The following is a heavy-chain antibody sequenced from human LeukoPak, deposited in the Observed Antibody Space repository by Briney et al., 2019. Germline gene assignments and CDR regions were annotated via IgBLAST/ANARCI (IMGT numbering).Heavy chain of an antibody. J-gene: IGHJ4*02. CDR2: IIPIFGTA. V-gene: IGHV1-69*13. Sequence: ASVKVSCKASGYTFTSYYMHWVRQAPGQGLEWMGGIIPIFGTANYAQKFQGRVTITADESTSTAYMELSSLRSEDTAVYYCARDHAYGDYVDYWGQGTLVTVSS. D-gene: IGHD3-16*01. CDR3: ARDHAYGDYVDY. CDR1: GYTFTSYY.